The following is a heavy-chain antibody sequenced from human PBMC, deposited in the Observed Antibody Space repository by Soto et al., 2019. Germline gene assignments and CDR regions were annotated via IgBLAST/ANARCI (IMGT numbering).Heavy chain of an antibody. CDR1: GGSISSSNW. V-gene: IGHV4-4*02. CDR3: ARDRIAAAGTPY. CDR2: IYHSGST. D-gene: IGHD6-13*01. J-gene: IGHJ4*02. Sequence: SETLSLTCAVSGGSISSSNWWSWVRQPPGKGLEWIGEIYHSGSTNHNPSLKSRVTISVDKSKNQFSLKLSTVTAADTAVYYCARDRIAAAGTPYWGQGTLVTVSS.